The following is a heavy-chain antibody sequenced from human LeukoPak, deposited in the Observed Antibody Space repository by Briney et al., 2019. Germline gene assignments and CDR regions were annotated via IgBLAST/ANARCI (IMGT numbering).Heavy chain of an antibody. V-gene: IGHV3-23*01. CDR2: ISVPGGST. D-gene: IGHD1-26*01. CDR3: AKDYTKGVGATDY. CDR1: GFTFSVYV. Sequence: GRSLRLSCAASGFTFSVYVMSWVRQAPGKGLHWVSVISVPGGSTYYADSVKGRFTISRDNSKNTLYLRMNSLSAEDTAVYYCAKDYTKGVGATDYWGHGTLVTVSS. J-gene: IGHJ4*01.